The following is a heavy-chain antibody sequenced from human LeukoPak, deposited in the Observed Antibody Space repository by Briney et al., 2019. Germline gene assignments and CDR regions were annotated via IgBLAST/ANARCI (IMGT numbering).Heavy chain of an antibody. J-gene: IGHJ4*02. V-gene: IGHV3-48*04. CDR3: ARDFRNTAMVKSHFGYFDY. Sequence: GGSLRLSCAASGFTFSSYAMSWVRQAPGKGLEWVSYISSSSSTIYYADSVKGRFTISRDNAKNSLYLQMNSLRAEDTAVYYCARDFRNTAMVKSHFGYFDYWGQGTLVTVSS. D-gene: IGHD5-18*01. CDR2: ISSSSSTI. CDR1: GFTFSSYA.